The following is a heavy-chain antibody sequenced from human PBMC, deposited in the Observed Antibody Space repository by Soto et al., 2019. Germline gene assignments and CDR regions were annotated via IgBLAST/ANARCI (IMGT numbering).Heavy chain of an antibody. V-gene: IGHV3-73*01. J-gene: IGHJ5*02. CDR1: GFTFGASA. Sequence: PGGSLRLSCAASGFTFGASALQWVRQASGKGLEWLGRIGSKGETYATTYAASVKGRFTISRDDSKKTAYLQMNSLESEDTAVYYCAKEKISTSCCNWFDPWGQGTLVTVSS. CDR3: AKEKISTSCCNWFDP. D-gene: IGHD2-2*01. CDR2: IGSKGETYAT.